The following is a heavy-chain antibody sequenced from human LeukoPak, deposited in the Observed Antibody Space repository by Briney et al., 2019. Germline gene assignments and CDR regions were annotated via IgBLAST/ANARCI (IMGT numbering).Heavy chain of an antibody. V-gene: IGHV3-23*01. CDR1: GFTFSSYA. CDR2: ISGSGGST. J-gene: IGHJ4*02. Sequence: GGSLRLSWAASGFTFSSYAMSWVRQAPGKGLEWVSAISGSGGSTYYADSVKGRFTISRDNSKNTLYLQMNSLRAEDTAVYYCAKDPRYSYGYFDYWGQGTLVTVSS. CDR3: AKDPRYSYGYFDY. D-gene: IGHD5-18*01.